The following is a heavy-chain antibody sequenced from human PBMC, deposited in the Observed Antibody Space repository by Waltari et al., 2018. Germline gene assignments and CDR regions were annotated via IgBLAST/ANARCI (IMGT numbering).Heavy chain of an antibody. V-gene: IGHV4-4*03. J-gene: IGHJ4*02. CDR1: GGSISSTSW. CDR2: VYQTGRT. D-gene: IGHD2-15*01. Sequence: QVQLQESGPGLVRPPGTLSLICAVSGGSISSTSWWHWVRQSPGKGLEWIGHVYQTGRTHYNPSMNSRVSMSLDKSKNHFSLKLSSVTAADTAVYYCARDLGPGSGYFDSWGQGTLVSVSS. CDR3: ARDLGPGSGYFDS.